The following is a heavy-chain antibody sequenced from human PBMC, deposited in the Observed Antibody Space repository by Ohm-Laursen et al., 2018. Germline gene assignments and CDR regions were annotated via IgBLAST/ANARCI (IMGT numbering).Heavy chain of an antibody. Sequence: PSQTLSLTCTVSGAPISTHYWGWIRQPPGKGLEWIGYIYYSGATNYNPSLKSRVTISLNTSKNQFSLKPSSVTAADTAVYYCARRGHAFDIWGQGTMVTVSS. CDR2: IYYSGAT. V-gene: IGHV4-59*11. CDR1: GAPISTHY. CDR3: ARRGHAFDI. J-gene: IGHJ3*02.